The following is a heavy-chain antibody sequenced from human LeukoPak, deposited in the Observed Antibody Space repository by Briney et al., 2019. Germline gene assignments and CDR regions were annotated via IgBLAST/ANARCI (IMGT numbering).Heavy chain of an antibody. J-gene: IGHJ6*02. CDR3: ARGDYAYYGMDV. V-gene: IGHV4-34*01. CDR1: GGSFSGYY. Sequence: SETLSLTCAVYGGSFSGYYWSWIRQPPGKGLEWIGEINHSGSTNYNPSLKSRVTISVDTSKNQFSLKLSSVTAEDTAVYYCARGDYAYYGMDVWGQGTTVTVSS. CDR2: INHSGST.